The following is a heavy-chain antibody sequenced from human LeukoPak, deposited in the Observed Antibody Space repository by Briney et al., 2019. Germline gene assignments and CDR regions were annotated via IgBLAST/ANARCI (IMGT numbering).Heavy chain of an antibody. Sequence: GGSLRLSCTASGFTFSSYAMGWVRQAPGKGLEWVSAISGSGGSTYYADSVKGRFTISRDNSKNTVNLQMNSLGAEDTAVYYCAKGVGTTMVNCFDSWGQGTLVTVSS. CDR2: ISGSGGST. V-gene: IGHV3-23*01. D-gene: IGHD5-18*01. CDR1: GFTFSSYA. CDR3: AKGVGTTMVNCFDS. J-gene: IGHJ4*02.